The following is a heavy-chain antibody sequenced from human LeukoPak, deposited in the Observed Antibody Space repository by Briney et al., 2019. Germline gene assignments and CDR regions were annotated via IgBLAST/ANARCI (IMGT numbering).Heavy chain of an antibody. D-gene: IGHD2-15*01. CDR2: ILPIFGTA. V-gene: IGHV1-69*05. Sequence: GSSVKVSCKASGGTFSSYAFSWVRQAPGQGLEWMGGILPIFGTANYAQKFQGRVTITTDASTRTAYMELSSLRSEDTAVYYCARGLLSPPRDAFEFWGQGTMVTVSS. CDR1: GGTFSSYA. CDR3: ARGLLSPPRDAFEF. J-gene: IGHJ3*01.